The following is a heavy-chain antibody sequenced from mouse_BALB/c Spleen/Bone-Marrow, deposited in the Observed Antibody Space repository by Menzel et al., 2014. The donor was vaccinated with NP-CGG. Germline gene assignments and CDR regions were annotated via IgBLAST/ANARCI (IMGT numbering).Heavy chain of an antibody. J-gene: IGHJ4*01. CDR3: ARNSHYYGYYYAMYF. Sequence: VQLQQSGPGLVQPSQSLSITCTVSGFSLTSYGVHWVCQSPGKGLEWLGVIWRGGSTDYNAAFISRLSISKDNSKSQVFFKMNSLQANDTAIYYCARNSHYYGYYYAMYFWGEGASVTVSS. D-gene: IGHD1-2*01. CDR1: GFSLTSYG. CDR2: IWRGGST. V-gene: IGHV2-2*02.